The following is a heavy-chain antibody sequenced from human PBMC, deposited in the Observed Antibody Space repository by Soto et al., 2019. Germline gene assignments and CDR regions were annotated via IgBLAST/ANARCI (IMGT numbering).Heavy chain of an antibody. CDR2: IRSKANSYAT. J-gene: IGHJ6*02. CDR1: GFTFSGSA. D-gene: IGHD3-22*01. Sequence: GGSLRLSCAASGFTFSGSAMHWVRQASGKGLEWVGRIRSKANSYATAYAASVKGRFTISRDDSKNTAYLQMNSLKTEDTAVYYCAYYDSSGYDYYYYGMDVWGQGTTVTSP. CDR3: AYYDSSGYDYYYYGMDV. V-gene: IGHV3-73*01.